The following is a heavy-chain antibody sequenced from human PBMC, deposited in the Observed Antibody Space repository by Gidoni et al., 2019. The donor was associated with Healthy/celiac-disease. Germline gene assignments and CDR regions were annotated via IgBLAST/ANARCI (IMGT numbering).Heavy chain of an antibody. J-gene: IGHJ4*02. Sequence: QVQLVESGGGVVQPGRSLRISGEASGFTFSSYGMHWVRQAPGKGLEWVAVIWYDGSNKYYADSVKGRFTISRDNSKNTLYLQMNSLSSEDTAVYYCARDRRAYYFDYWGQGTLVTVSS. V-gene: IGHV3-33*01. CDR2: IWYDGSNK. CDR3: ARDRRAYYFDY. CDR1: GFTFSSYG.